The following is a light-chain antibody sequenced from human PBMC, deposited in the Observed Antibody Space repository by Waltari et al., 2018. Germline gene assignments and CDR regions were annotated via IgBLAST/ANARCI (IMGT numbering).Light chain of an antibody. CDR1: QSVSSN. CDR3: QQYNLWPPYT. V-gene: IGKV3-15*01. CDR2: GAS. Sequence: EIVMTQSPATLSVSPGARATLSCRASQSVSSNLAWYQQKPGQAPRLLIYGASTRATGIPARFSGSGSGTEFTLTISSLQSEDFAVYYCQQYNLWPPYTFGQGTKLEIK. J-gene: IGKJ2*01.